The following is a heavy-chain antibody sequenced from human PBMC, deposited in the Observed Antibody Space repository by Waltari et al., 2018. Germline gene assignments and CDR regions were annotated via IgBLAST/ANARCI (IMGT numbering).Heavy chain of an antibody. CDR3: AKGPGYQP. V-gene: IGHV3-30*18. Sequence: QVQLVESGGGVVQPGRSLRLSCAASGFTFSSSGMHWVRQVPGKGLEWVAVISSEGSTKYHADSVKGRFTISRDNSKNTLYLQMNSLRVEDTAVYYCAKGPGYQPWGQGTLVTVSS. D-gene: IGHD2-2*01. CDR2: ISSEGSTK. CDR1: GFTFSSSG. J-gene: IGHJ4*02.